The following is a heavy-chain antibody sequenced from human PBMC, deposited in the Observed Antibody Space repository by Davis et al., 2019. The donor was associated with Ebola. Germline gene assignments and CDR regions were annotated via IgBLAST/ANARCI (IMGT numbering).Heavy chain of an antibody. CDR1: GFTFSSYA. V-gene: IGHV3-48*01. J-gene: IGHJ6*02. D-gene: IGHD3-3*01. CDR2: ISSSSSTI. CDR3: ARVRSAYYDFWSGYPRVSGMDV. Sequence: GESLKISCAASGFTFSSYAMNWVRQAPGKGLEWVSYISSSSSTIYYADSVKGRFTISRDNSKNTLYLQMNSLRAEDTAVYYCARVRSAYYDFWSGYPRVSGMDVWGQGTTVTVSS.